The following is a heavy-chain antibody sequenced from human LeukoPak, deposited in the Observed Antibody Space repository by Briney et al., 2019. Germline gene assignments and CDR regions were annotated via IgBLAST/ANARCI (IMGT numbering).Heavy chain of an antibody. J-gene: IGHJ4*02. Sequence: PSETLSLTCAVSGDSINSNNWWNWVRQPPGKGLEWIGEIYHSGSTNYNPSLKSRVTILVDKSKSQFSLKLSSVTAADTAVYYCVREALGGARFFDYWGQGTLVTVSS. CDR2: IYHSGST. V-gene: IGHV4-4*02. D-gene: IGHD1-26*01. CDR3: VREALGGARFFDY. CDR1: GDSINSNNW.